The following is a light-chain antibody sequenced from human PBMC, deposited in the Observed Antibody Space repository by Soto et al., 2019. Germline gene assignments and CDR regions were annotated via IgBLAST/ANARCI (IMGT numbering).Light chain of an antibody. Sequence: QSALTQPASVSGSPGQSITISCTGTSSDVGRYNYVSWYQQHPGKAPKLMIYDVNTRPSGVSNRFSGSKSGNTASLTISGLQAEDEADYYCSSFTASTTPVFGPGTKVTVL. V-gene: IGLV2-14*03. CDR1: SSDVGRYNY. CDR2: DVN. J-gene: IGLJ1*01. CDR3: SSFTASTTPV.